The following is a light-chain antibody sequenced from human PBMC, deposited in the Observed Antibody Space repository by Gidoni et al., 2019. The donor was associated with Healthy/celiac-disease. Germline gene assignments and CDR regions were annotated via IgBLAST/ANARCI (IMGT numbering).Light chain of an antibody. Sequence: SSELTQDPAVSVALGQTVRITCQGDSLRSYYASWYQQNTGKAPVLVIYGKNNRPSGIPDRFSGPSSGNTASLTITGAQAEDEADYYCNSRDSSGNHLVFGGGTKLTVL. V-gene: IGLV3-19*01. J-gene: IGLJ2*01. CDR1: SLRSYY. CDR2: GKN. CDR3: NSRDSSGNHLV.